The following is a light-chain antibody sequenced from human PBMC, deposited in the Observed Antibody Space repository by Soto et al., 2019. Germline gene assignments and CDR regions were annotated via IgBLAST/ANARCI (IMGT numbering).Light chain of an antibody. CDR2: GNS. Sequence: QPVLTQPPSVSGAPGQRVTISCTGSSSNIGAGYDVHWYQQLPGTAPKLLIYGNSNRPSGVPDRFSGSKSGTSASLAITGLQAEDAADYSCQSYDSSLSGSVFGGGTKLTVL. CDR1: SSNIGAGYD. CDR3: QSYDSSLSGSV. V-gene: IGLV1-40*01. J-gene: IGLJ3*02.